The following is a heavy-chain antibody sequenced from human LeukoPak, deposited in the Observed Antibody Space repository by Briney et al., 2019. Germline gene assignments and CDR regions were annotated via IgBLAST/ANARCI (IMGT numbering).Heavy chain of an antibody. CDR3: ARDFGEFYSSGWSLFDY. D-gene: IGHD6-19*01. CDR2: ISAYNGNT. J-gene: IGHJ4*02. Sequence: GASVKVSCKASGHTFTSYGISWVRQAPGQGLEWMGWISAYNGNTNYAQKLQGRVTMTTDTSTSTAYMELRSLRSDDRAVYYCARDFGEFYSSGWSLFDYWGQGTLVTVSS. V-gene: IGHV1-18*01. CDR1: GHTFTSYG.